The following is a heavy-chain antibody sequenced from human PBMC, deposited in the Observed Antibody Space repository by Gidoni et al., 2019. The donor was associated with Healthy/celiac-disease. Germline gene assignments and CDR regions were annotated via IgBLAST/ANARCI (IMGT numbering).Heavy chain of an antibody. J-gene: IGHJ6*02. V-gene: IGHV3-21*06. CDR1: GFTFSSYS. Sequence: EVQLVESGGGLVKPGGSLRLSCAASGFTFSSYSMNWVRQAPGKGREWVSSISSSSSYIYYADSVKGRFTISRDNAKNSLYLQMNSLRAEDTAVYYCARDGLDIVVVVAAPVGSYGMDVWGQGTTVTVSS. CDR2: ISSSSSYI. CDR3: ARDGLDIVVVVAAPVGSYGMDV. D-gene: IGHD2-15*01.